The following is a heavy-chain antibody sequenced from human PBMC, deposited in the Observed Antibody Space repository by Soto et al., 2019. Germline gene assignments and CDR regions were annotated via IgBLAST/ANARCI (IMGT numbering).Heavy chain of an antibody. CDR2: MNPNSGNT. CDR1: GYTFTSYD. CDR3: AREYYDMLGDNGMDV. V-gene: IGHV1-8*01. Sequence: ASVKVSCKASGYTFTSYDINWVRQATGQGLEWMGWMNPNSGNTGYAQKFQGRVTMTRNTSISTAYMELSSLRSEDTAVYYCAREYYDMLGDNGMDVWGQGTTVTVSS. J-gene: IGHJ6*02. D-gene: IGHD3-9*01.